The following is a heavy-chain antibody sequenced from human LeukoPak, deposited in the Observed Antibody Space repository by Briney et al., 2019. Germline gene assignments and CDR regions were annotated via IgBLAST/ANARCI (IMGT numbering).Heavy chain of an antibody. D-gene: IGHD2-15*01. J-gene: IGHJ6*03. CDR3: AGAYSYYYCYMDV. CDR2: INDSGKT. V-gene: IGHV4-59*03. Sequence: SETLSLTCNVSGGSITSHYWTWIRQAPGRGLEWIGYINDSGKTDHTPSLNSRVTMSIDTSKNQFSLKLSSVTAADTAIYYCAGAYSYYYCYMDVWGRGTTVAVSS. CDR1: GGSITSHY.